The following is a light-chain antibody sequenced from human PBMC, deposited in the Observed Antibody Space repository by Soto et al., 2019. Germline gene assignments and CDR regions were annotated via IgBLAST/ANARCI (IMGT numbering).Light chain of an antibody. CDR3: QQYGSSSWT. V-gene: IGKV3-20*01. CDR2: GAS. CDR1: QSVSSNY. J-gene: IGKJ1*01. Sequence: EIVLTQSPGTLSLSPGERATLSYRASQSVSSNYLAWYQQKPGQAPRLLIYGASSRATGIPDRFSGSGSGTDFTLTIGRLEPEDFAVYYCQQYGSSSWTFGQGTKVEIK.